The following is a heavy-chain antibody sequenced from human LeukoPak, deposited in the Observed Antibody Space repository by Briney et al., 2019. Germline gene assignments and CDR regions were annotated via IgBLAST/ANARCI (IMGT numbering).Heavy chain of an antibody. D-gene: IGHD3-10*01. J-gene: IGHJ4*02. CDR3: ARDEETYYYGSGSIA. V-gene: IGHV3-30-3*01. CDR1: GFTFSSYA. CDR2: ISYDGSNK. Sequence: HPGGSLRLSCAASGFTFSSYAMHWVRQAPGKGLEWVAVISYDGSNKYYADSVKGRFTISRDNSKNTLYLQMNSLRAEDTAVYYCARDEETYYYGSGSIAWGQGTLVTVSS.